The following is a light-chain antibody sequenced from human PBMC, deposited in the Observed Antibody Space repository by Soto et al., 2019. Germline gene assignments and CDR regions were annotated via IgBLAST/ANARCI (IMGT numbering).Light chain of an antibody. CDR2: EVS. J-gene: IGLJ1*01. CDR1: SSDVGRYNY. CDR3: SSYTTSITYV. Sequence: QSVLTQPASVSGSPGQSITISCTGTSSDVGRYNYVSWYQHHPGKAPKLIIYEVSSRPSGVSGRFSGSKSGNTASLTISGLQAEDEADYYCSSYTTSITYVFGSGTKGTVL. V-gene: IGLV2-14*01.